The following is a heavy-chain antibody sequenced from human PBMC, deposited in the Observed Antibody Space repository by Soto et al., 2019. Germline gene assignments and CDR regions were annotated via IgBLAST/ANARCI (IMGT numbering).Heavy chain of an antibody. J-gene: IGHJ4*02. CDR3: ARSSTVDTTAGGTHFDY. Sequence: QVQLVQSGAEEKKPGASVKVSCKASGYTFSNFAMQWVRQAPGQRLEWMGWINRGNGNTEYSQKFQGRVTITRDTSASSVYMELSSLTSEDMAVYYCARSSTVDTTAGGTHFDYWGQGTLVTVSS. V-gene: IGHV1-3*05. CDR2: INRGNGNT. D-gene: IGHD1-1*01. CDR1: GYTFSNFA.